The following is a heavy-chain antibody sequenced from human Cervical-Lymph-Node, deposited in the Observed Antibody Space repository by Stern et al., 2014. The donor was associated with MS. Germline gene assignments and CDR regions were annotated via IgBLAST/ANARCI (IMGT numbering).Heavy chain of an antibody. Sequence: VQLVESGADVKKPGSSVKVSCKASGGTFSSYAISWVRQAPGQGLEWMGGIIPIFGTANYAQKFQGRVTITADESTSTAYMELSSLRSEDTAVYYCARDRDRYSYGSSGHFDYWGQGTLVTVSS. CDR1: GGTFSSYA. V-gene: IGHV1-69*01. D-gene: IGHD5-18*01. CDR2: IIPIFGTA. J-gene: IGHJ4*02. CDR3: ARDRDRYSYGSSGHFDY.